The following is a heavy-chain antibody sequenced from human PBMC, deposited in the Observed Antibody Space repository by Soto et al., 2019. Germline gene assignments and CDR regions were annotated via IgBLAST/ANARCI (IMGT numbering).Heavy chain of an antibody. Sequence: PGGSLRLSCTASGFTFGDYAMSWVRQAPGKGLEWVGFIRSKAYGGTTEYAASVGVRFTISSDDYTSIAYLQMNSLKTEDTAVYYCTRDPHYYGSGSYGAFDIWGQRTMVTVSS. CDR2: IRSKAYGGTT. V-gene: IGHV3-49*04. CDR1: GFTFGDYA. CDR3: TRDPHYYGSGSYGAFDI. J-gene: IGHJ3*02. D-gene: IGHD3-10*01.